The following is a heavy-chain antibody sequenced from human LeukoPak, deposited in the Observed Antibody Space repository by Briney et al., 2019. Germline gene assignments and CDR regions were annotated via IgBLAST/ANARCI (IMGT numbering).Heavy chain of an antibody. J-gene: IGHJ4*02. Sequence: AGGSLRLSCAASGFTFDDYGMSWVRHAPGKGLEWGSGINWNGGSTVYAESVKGRFTISRDNAKNSLYLQMNSLRAEDTALYYCARGSRYFDWLPPDYWGQGTLVTVSS. V-gene: IGHV3-20*04. D-gene: IGHD3-9*01. CDR2: INWNGGST. CDR1: GFTFDDYG. CDR3: ARGSRYFDWLPPDY.